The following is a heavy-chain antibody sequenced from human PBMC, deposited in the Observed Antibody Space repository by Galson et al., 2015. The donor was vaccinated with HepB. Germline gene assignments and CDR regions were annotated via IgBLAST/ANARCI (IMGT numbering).Heavy chain of an antibody. CDR2: IYSGGST. D-gene: IGHD2-2*01. CDR1: GFTVSSNY. J-gene: IGHJ6*03. Sequence: SLRLSCAASGFTVSSNYMSWVRQAPGKGLEWVSVIYSGGSTYYADSVKGRFTISRDNSKNTLYLQMNSLRAEDTAVYYCARGVVPAARGYYYYMDVWGKGTTVTVSS. CDR3: ARGVVPAARGYYYYMDV. V-gene: IGHV3-53*01.